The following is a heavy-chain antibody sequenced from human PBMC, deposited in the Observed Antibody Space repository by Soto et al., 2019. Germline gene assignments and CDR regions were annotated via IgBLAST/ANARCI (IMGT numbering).Heavy chain of an antibody. V-gene: IGHV4-4*07. D-gene: IGHD3-3*01. Sequence: SETLSLTCTVSGGAISGYYWTWVRQPAGKGLEWIGRIYSSGGTKYNPSLKSRVDMSLDMSKNQFSLRLSSVTAADTAVYYCARGQRFSDSFDPWGQGTLVTRLL. CDR3: ARGQRFSDSFDP. CDR2: IYSSGGT. CDR1: GGAISGYY. J-gene: IGHJ5*02.